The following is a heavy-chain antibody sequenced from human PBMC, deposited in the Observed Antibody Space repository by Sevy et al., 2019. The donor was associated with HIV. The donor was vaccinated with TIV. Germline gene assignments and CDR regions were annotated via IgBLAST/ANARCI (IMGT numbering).Heavy chain of an antibody. CDR2: ISFDGTDK. Sequence: GGSLRLSCAASGFTFSSYPMHWVRQAPGKGLEWVSFISFDGTDKYYADSVKGRFTISRDNSKNTLFLQMNSLRAEDTAFSSCLRGTTMVPQEAFDFWGQGTMVTVSS. CDR1: GFTFSSYP. D-gene: IGHD3-10*01. V-gene: IGHV3-30-3*01. CDR3: LRGTTMVPQEAFDF. J-gene: IGHJ3*01.